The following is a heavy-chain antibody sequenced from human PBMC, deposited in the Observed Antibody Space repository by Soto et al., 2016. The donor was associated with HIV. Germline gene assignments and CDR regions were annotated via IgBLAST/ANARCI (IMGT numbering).Heavy chain of an antibody. D-gene: IGHD3-10*01. CDR1: GYTFIGYY. V-gene: IGHV1-2*02. J-gene: IGHJ4*02. CDR3: ATVLHQNYYVSGIIILTY. CDR2: INPNSGGT. Sequence: QVQLVQSGAEVKKPGASVKVSCKASGYTFIGYYMHWVRQAPGQGLEWMGWINPNSGGTNYSQKFQGRVTMTRDTSTSTAYMDLSRLRSEDTAVYYCATVLHQNYYVSGIIILTYWGQGALVTVSS.